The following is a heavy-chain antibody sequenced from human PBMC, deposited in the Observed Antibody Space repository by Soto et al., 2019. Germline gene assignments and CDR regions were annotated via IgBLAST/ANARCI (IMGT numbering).Heavy chain of an antibody. D-gene: IGHD4-17*01. V-gene: IGHV1-58*01. CDR1: GFTFTSSA. J-gene: IGHJ3*02. CDR2: IVVGSGNT. Sequence: QMQLVQSGPEVKKPGTSVKVSCKASGFTFTSSAVQWVRQARGQRLEWIGWIVVGSGNTNYAQKFQERVTITRDMSTSTDYMELSSLRSEDTAVYYCAAETTVTTGDDAFDIWGQGTMVTVSS. CDR3: AAETTVTTGDDAFDI.